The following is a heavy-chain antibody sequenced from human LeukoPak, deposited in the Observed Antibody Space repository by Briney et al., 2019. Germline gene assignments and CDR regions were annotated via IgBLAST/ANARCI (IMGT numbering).Heavy chain of an antibody. J-gene: IGHJ4*02. CDR2: ISSNGGST. D-gene: IGHD1-26*01. CDR3: ATVRSPFSGSYPGYFDY. Sequence: GGSLRLSCSASGFTFSSYAMHWVRQAPGKGLEYVSAISSNGGSTYYADSVKGRFTISRDNAKNSLYLQMNSLRAEDTAVYYCATVRSPFSGSYPGYFDYWGQGTQVTVSS. CDR1: GFTFSSYA. V-gene: IGHV3-64*04.